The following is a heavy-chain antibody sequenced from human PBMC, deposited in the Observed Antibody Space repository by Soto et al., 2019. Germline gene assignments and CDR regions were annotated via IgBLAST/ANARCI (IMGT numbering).Heavy chain of an antibody. D-gene: IGHD2-2*01. CDR2: INHSGSA. V-gene: IGHV4-34*01. Sequence: PSETLSLTSDVLGVSLIDYIWTCIRQTPGKGLQWIGQINHSGSANYNPSLESRATISVDTSKNQFSLKVSSVTAADTAVFYCARLAGYCSGTNCYGYYGMDVWGQGTTVTVSS. CDR3: ARLAGYCSGTNCYGYYGMDV. CDR1: GVSLIDYI. J-gene: IGHJ6*02.